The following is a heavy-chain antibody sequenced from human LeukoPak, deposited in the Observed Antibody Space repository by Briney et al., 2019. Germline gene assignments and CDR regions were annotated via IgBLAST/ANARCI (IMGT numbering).Heavy chain of an antibody. CDR2: ISGSGGNT. Sequence: GGSLSLSCAASGFTFNNYAMSWVRQAPVKGLEWVSGISGSGGNTYYADSVKGWFTISRDNSKNTLFLQMNSLTADDTAVFYCAKTLGYCTTTSCVRGGMDVWGKGTTVTVSS. J-gene: IGHJ6*04. D-gene: IGHD2-2*01. CDR3: AKTLGYCTTTSCVRGGMDV. CDR1: GFTFNNYA. V-gene: IGHV3-23*01.